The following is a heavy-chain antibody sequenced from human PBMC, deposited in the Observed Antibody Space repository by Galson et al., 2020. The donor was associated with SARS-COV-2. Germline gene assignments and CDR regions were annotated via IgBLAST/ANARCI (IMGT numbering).Heavy chain of an antibody. Sequence: GGSLRLSCAASGFTFSSYWMSWVRQAPGKGLEWVANIKQDGSEKYYVDSVKGRFTISRDNAKNLLYLQMNSLRAEDTAVYYCARDVGLSLYSSGWYYYYYYMDVWGKGTTVTVSS. V-gene: IGHV3-7*03. CDR1: GFTFSSYW. CDR2: IKQDGSEK. CDR3: ARDVGLSLYSSGWYYYYYYMDV. D-gene: IGHD6-19*01. J-gene: IGHJ6*03.